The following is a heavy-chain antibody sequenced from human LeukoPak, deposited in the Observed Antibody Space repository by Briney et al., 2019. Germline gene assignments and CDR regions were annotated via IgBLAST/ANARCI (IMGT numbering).Heavy chain of an antibody. CDR3: ARAPGIAAAGTGTGSGVYYYMDV. J-gene: IGHJ6*03. CDR2: INHSGST. V-gene: IGHV4-34*01. Sequence: SETLSLTCAVSGGSFSGYYWSWIRQPPGKGLEWIGEINHSGSTNYNPSLKSRVTISVDTSKNQFSLKLSSVTAADTAVYYCARAPGIAAAGTGTGSGVYYYMDVWGKGTTVTVSS. CDR1: GGSFSGYY. D-gene: IGHD6-13*01.